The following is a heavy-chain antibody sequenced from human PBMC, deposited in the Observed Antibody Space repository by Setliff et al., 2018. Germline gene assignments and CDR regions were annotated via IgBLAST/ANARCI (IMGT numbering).Heavy chain of an antibody. CDR1: GYTFTDFY. Sequence: ASVKVSCKASGYTFTDFYIHWVQQAPGKGLEWMGRLDPEGGETLYGQKFQGRVTISADIPAHTAYMELSSLRSEDTAVYYCASSISSSWYPHGYMDVWGKGTTVTVSS. CDR3: ASSISSSWYPHGYMDV. D-gene: IGHD6-13*01. J-gene: IGHJ6*03. V-gene: IGHV1-69-2*01. CDR2: LDPEGGET.